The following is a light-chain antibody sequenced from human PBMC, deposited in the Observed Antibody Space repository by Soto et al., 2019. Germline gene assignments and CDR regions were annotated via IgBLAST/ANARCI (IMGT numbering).Light chain of an antibody. CDR2: DDN. J-gene: IGLJ1*01. Sequence: QSVLTQPPSVSAAPGQKVTISCSGSSSNIGGNSVSWYQQLPGTAPKLPIYDDNKRPSGIPDRFSGSKSGTSATLGITGFQTGDEADYYCGSWDSSLSAYVFGIGTKVTVL. CDR3: GSWDSSLSAYV. V-gene: IGLV1-51*01. CDR1: SSNIGGNS.